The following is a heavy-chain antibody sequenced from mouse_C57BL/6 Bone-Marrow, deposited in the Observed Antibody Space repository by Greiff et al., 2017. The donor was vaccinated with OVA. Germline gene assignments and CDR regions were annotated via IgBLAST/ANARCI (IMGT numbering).Heavy chain of an antibody. CDR2: IDPSDSYT. J-gene: IGHJ3*01. CDR3: ARSGAY. V-gene: IGHV1-69*01. CDR1: GYTFTSYW. Sequence: VQLQQPGAELVMPGASVKLSCKASGYTFTSYWMHWVKQRPGQGLEWIGEIDPSDSYTNYNQKFKGKSTLTVDKSSSTAYMQLSRLTSEDSAVYYCARSGAYWGQGTLVTVSA.